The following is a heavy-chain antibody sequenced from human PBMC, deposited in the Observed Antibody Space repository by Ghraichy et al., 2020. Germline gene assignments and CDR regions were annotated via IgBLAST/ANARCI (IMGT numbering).Heavy chain of an antibody. CDR1: GFTVSSNY. D-gene: IGHD6-19*01. J-gene: IGHJ4*02. CDR3: AREDPVADFDY. Sequence: GGSLRLSCAASGFTVSSNYMSWVRQAPGKGLEWVSVIYSGGSTYYADSVKGRFTISRDNSKNTLYLQMNSLRAEDTAVYYCAREDPVADFDYWGQGTLVTVSS. V-gene: IGHV3-66*01. CDR2: IYSGGST.